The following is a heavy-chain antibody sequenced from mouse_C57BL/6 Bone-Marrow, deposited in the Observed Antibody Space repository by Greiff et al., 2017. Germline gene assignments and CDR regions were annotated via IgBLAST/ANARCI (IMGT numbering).Heavy chain of an antibody. Sequence: EVMLVESGGGLVQPKGSLKPSCAASGFTFNTYAMHWVRQAPGKGLEWVARIRSKSSNYATYYADSVKDRFTISRDDSQSMLYLQMNNLKTEDTAMYYCVRGIYYGNLYYYAMDYWGQGTSVTVSS. CDR2: IRSKSSNYAT. J-gene: IGHJ4*01. D-gene: IGHD2-1*01. V-gene: IGHV10-3*01. CDR3: VRGIYYGNLYYYAMDY. CDR1: GFTFNTYA.